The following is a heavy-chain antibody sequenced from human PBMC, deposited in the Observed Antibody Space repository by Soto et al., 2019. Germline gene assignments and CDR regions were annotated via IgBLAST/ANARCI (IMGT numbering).Heavy chain of an antibody. D-gene: IGHD1-26*01. J-gene: IGHJ4*02. Sequence: QVQLQQWGAGLLKPSETLSLTCAVYGGSFSGYYWSWIRQPPGKGLEWIGEINHSGSTNYNPSLQSRVTVSVDTSKNQFSLKLSSVTAADTAVYYCARGRRWELLPTYFDYWGQGTLVTVSS. V-gene: IGHV4-34*01. CDR3: ARGRRWELLPTYFDY. CDR1: GGSFSGYY. CDR2: INHSGST.